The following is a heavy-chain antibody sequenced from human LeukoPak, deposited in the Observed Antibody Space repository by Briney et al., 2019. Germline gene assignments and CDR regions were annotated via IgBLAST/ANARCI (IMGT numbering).Heavy chain of an antibody. V-gene: IGHV3-23*01. CDR3: AKDRGQLVPKYIWFDP. Sequence: GGSVRQSCVASRFTHSRYAMHWVRPAPGRGLEWVSAISSSGSSTYYADSVKGRFTISRDNSKNTLYLQMNSLRAEDTAVYYCAKDRGQLVPKYIWFDPWGQGTLVTVSS. J-gene: IGHJ5*02. CDR1: RFTHSRYA. CDR2: ISSSGSST. D-gene: IGHD6-6*01.